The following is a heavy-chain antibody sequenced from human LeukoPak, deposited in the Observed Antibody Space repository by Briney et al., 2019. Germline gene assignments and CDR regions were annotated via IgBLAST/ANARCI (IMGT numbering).Heavy chain of an antibody. V-gene: IGHV4-59*01. CDR3: ARARYSSSWACDY. J-gene: IGHJ4*02. CDR1: GVSISSYY. D-gene: IGHD6-13*01. Sequence: SETLSLTCTVSGVSISSYYWSWIRQPPGKGLEWIGYIYYSGSTNYNPSLKSRVTISVDTSKNQFSLKLSSVTAADTAVYYCARARYSSSWACDYWGQGTLVTVSS. CDR2: IYYSGST.